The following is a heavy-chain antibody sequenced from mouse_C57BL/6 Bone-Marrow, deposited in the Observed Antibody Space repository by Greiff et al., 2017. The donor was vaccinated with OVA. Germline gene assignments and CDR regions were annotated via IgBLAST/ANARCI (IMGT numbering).Heavy chain of an antibody. CDR3: ARFREDYDGYLYAMDY. CDR1: GYTFTSYG. V-gene: IGHV1-81*01. Sequence: QVQLQQSGAELARPGASVKLSCKASGYTFTSYGISWVKQRTGQGLEWIGEIYPRSGNTYYNEKFKGKATLTADKSSSTAYMELRSLTSEDSAVYFWARFREDYDGYLYAMDYWGQGTSVTVSS. J-gene: IGHJ4*01. CDR2: IYPRSGNT. D-gene: IGHD2-3*01.